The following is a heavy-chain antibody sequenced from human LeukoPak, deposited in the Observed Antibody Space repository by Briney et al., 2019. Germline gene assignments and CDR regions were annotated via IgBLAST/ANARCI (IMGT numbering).Heavy chain of an antibody. CDR2: ISAYNGNT. CDR3: ARFYAAMVRGVIPYYYYYGMDV. V-gene: IGHV1-18*01. D-gene: IGHD3-10*01. J-gene: IGHJ6*02. CDR1: GYTFTSYG. Sequence: GASVKVSCKASGYTFTSYGISWVRQAPGQGLEWMGWISAYNGNTNYAQKLQGRVTMTTDTSTSTAYMELRSLRSDDTAVYYCARFYAAMVRGVIPYYYYYGMDVWGQGTTVTVSS.